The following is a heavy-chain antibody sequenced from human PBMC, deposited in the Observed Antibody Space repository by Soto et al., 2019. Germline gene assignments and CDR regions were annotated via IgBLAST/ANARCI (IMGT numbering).Heavy chain of an antibody. J-gene: IGHJ3*02. D-gene: IGHD3-3*01. V-gene: IGHV3-23*01. CDR1: GFTFSSYA. Sequence: GGSLRLSCAASGFTFSSYAMSWVRQAPGKGLEWVSAISGSGGSTYYADSVKGRFTISRDNSKNTLYLQMNSLRAEDTAVYYCAKDPAEDKGFLEWWAFDIWGQGTMVTVSS. CDR3: AKDPAEDKGFLEWWAFDI. CDR2: ISGSGGST.